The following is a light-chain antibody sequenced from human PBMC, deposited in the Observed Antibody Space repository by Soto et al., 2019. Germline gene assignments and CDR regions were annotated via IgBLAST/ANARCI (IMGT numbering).Light chain of an antibody. V-gene: IGLV1-44*01. CDR3: AVWDDRLDGWV. CDR1: SSNIGSHV. CDR2: NNN. Sequence: QSVLTQPPSASGTPGQRVTISCSGSSSNIGSHVVYWYQQLAGTAPKLLMYNNNQRASGVPDRFSGSKSGTSASMAISGLQSEDEADYYCAVWDDRLDGWVFGGGTKLTVL. J-gene: IGLJ3*02.